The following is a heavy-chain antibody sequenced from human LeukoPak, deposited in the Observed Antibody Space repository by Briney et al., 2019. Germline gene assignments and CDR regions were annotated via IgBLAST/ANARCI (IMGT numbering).Heavy chain of an antibody. CDR1: GSTFSSYA. J-gene: IGHJ4*02. CDR2: ISGSGGST. V-gene: IGHV3-23*01. D-gene: IGHD3-22*01. Sequence: GGSLRLSCAASGSTFSSYAMSWVRQAPGKGLEWVSAISGSGGSTYYADSVKGRFTISRDNSKNTLYLQMNSLRAEDTAVYYCAKDNDYDSSGYTYWGQGTLVTVSS. CDR3: AKDNDYDSSGYTY.